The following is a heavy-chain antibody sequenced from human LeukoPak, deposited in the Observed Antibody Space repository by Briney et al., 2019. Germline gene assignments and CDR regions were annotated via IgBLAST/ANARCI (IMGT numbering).Heavy chain of an antibody. CDR3: ARETLHNYGAHN. CDR2: IYYSGST. Sequence: SETLSLTCAVYGGSFSGYYWSWIRQHPGKGLEWIGYIYYSGSTYYNPSLKSRVTIPVDTSKNQFSLKLSSVTAADTAVYYCARETLHNYGAHNWGQGTLVTVSS. J-gene: IGHJ4*02. V-gene: IGHV4-31*11. CDR1: GGSFSGYY. D-gene: IGHD5-24*01.